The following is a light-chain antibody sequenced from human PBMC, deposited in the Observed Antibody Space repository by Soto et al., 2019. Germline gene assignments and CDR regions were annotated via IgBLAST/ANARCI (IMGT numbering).Light chain of an antibody. CDR3: SSYTTSNTRQIV. CDR1: SSDVGGYNY. J-gene: IGLJ1*01. Sequence: LTQPASVSGSPGQSITISCTGTSSDVGGYNYVSWYQQHPGKAPKFMIYDVSNRPSGVSNRFSGSKSGNTASLTISGLQAEDEADYYSSSYTTSNTRQIVFGTGTKVTVL. CDR2: DVS. V-gene: IGLV2-14*01.